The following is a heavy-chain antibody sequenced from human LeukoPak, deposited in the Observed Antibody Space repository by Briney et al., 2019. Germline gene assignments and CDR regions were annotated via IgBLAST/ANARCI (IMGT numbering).Heavy chain of an antibody. Sequence: GGSLRLSCAASGFTFSSYSMNWVRQAPGKGLEWVSYISSSGSAIHYADSVKGRFTISRDNSKNSLYLQMNSLRAEDTAVYYCARDPYGGNWFDPWGQGTLVTVSS. D-gene: IGHD4-23*01. CDR1: GFTFSSYS. J-gene: IGHJ5*02. V-gene: IGHV3-48*04. CDR3: ARDPYGGNWFDP. CDR2: ISSSGSAI.